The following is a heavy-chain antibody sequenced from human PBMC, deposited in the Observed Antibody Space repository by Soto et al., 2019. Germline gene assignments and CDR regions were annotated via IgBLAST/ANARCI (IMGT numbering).Heavy chain of an antibody. CDR1: GFTFSSYA. CDR2: ISYDGSNK. Sequence: LRLSCAASGFTFSSYAMHWVRQAPGKGLEWVAVISYDGSNKYYADSVKGRFTISRDNSKNTLYLQMDSLRAEDTAVYYCARSGRAWYYDFWSRHGPGSMDVWGQGTTVTFSS. V-gene: IGHV3-30-3*01. D-gene: IGHD3-3*01. CDR3: ARSGRAWYYDFWSRHGPGSMDV. J-gene: IGHJ6*02.